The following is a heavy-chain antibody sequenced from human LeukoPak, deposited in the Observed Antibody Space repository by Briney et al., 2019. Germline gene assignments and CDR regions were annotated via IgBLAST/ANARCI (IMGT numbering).Heavy chain of an antibody. CDR3: ARGKKHPKARQRLLWFGELGTYYYYYMDV. CDR1: GYTFTSYD. V-gene: IGHV1-8*01. J-gene: IGHJ6*03. Sequence: ASVKVSCKASGYTFTSYDINWVRQATGQGLEWMGWMNPNSGNTGYAQKFQGRVTMTRNTSISTAYMELSSLRSEDTAVYYCARGKKHPKARQRLLWFGELGTYYYYYMDVWGKGTTVTISS. CDR2: MNPNSGNT. D-gene: IGHD3-10*01.